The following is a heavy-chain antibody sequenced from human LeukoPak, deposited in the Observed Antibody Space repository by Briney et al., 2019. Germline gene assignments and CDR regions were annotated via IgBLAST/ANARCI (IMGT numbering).Heavy chain of an antibody. CDR1: GFTFNTYT. Sequence: AGGSLRLSCAASGFTFNTYTMNWVRQAPGKGLEWVSYISSSGSTIYYADSVKGRFTISRDNAKNSLYLQMNSLRAEDTAVYYCARSKRYGGNAFDYWGQGTLVTVSS. V-gene: IGHV3-48*04. J-gene: IGHJ4*02. CDR3: ARSKRYGGNAFDY. D-gene: IGHD4-23*01. CDR2: ISSSGSTI.